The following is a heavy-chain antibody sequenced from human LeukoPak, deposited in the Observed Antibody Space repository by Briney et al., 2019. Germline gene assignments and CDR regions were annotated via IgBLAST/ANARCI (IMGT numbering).Heavy chain of an antibody. J-gene: IGHJ6*03. V-gene: IGHV4-34*01. CDR3: ARTHIPPRDGRYRRTYYYMDV. D-gene: IGHD5-24*01. CDR1: GGSFSGYY. CDR2: INHSGST. Sequence: SETLSLTCAVYGGSFSGYYWSWIRQPPGKGLEWIGEINHSGSTNYNPSLKSRVTISVDTSKNQFSLKLSSVTAADTAVYYCARTHIPPRDGRYRRTYYYMDVWGKGTTVTISS.